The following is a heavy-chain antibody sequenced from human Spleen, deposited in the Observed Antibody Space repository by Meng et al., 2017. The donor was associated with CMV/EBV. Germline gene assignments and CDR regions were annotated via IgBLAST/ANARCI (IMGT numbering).Heavy chain of an antibody. D-gene: IGHD5-24*01. Sequence: LSLTCAVYGGSFSCYYWSWIRQPPGKGLEWIGEINHSGSTNYNPSLKSRVTISVDTSKNQFSLKLSSVTAADTAVYYCARARRRTFDPWGQGTLVTVSS. CDR2: INHSGST. J-gene: IGHJ5*02. CDR1: GGSFSCYY. V-gene: IGHV4-34*01. CDR3: ARARRRTFDP.